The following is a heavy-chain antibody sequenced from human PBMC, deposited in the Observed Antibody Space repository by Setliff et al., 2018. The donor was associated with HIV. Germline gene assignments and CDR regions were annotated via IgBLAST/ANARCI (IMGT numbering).Heavy chain of an antibody. Sequence: ASVKVSCKASGYTFTNFGITWVRQVPGQGLEWMGWISAYNGNTKYSQEFQGRVTITRDTSASTVYMELSSLRSEDMAVYYCARSWWGAEYYFDYWGQGTLVTVSS. D-gene: IGHD1-26*01. CDR2: ISAYNGNT. CDR1: GYTFTNFG. J-gene: IGHJ4*02. V-gene: IGHV1-18*03. CDR3: ARSWWGAEYYFDY.